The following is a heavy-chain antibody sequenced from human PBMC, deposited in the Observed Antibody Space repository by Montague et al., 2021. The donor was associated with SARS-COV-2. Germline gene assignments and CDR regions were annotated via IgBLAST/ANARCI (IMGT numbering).Heavy chain of an antibody. V-gene: IGHV6-1*01. J-gene: IGHJ4*02. D-gene: IGHD2-15*01. Sequence: CAISGDSVSSNRAAWNWLRQSPRTGLEWLGRTYYRSKWYNDYAVSVEGRITINPDTSKNQFSLQLKSVTPEDTAVYYCSRGYCGGGSCYVFDYWGQGTLVTVSS. CDR2: TYYRSKWYN. CDR1: GDSVSSNRAA. CDR3: SRGYCGGGSCYVFDY.